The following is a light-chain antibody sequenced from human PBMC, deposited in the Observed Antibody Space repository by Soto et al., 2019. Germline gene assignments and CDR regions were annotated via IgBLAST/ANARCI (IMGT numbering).Light chain of an antibody. CDR2: GAS. J-gene: IGKJ1*01. V-gene: IGKV3-15*01. CDR1: QTVIRN. CDR3: QQYAVWPPQT. Sequence: EIVMTQSPATLSVSPGERATLSCRASQTVIRNLAWYQQKPGQTPRLLIFGASTRATGIPARFSGSGSGTEFTLTISSLQPEDFAVYYCQQYAVWPPQTFDQGTKVEIK.